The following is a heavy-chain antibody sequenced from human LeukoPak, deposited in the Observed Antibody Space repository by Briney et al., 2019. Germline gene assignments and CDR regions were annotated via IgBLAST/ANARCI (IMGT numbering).Heavy chain of an antibody. CDR1: GGSISSYY. CDR2: IYTSGSP. D-gene: IGHD2-15*01. J-gene: IGHJ6*03. V-gene: IGHV4-4*09. CDR3: ARHTGGSIWGGYYFYYMVV. Sequence: PSETLSLTSTVSGGSISSYYWSWIQQPPGKGLEWIGYIYTSGSPNYHPSLKSRATIPVDRSQNQLSLKLGSVTAADTAVYYCARHTGGSIWGGYYFYYMVVWGKGTTVTASS.